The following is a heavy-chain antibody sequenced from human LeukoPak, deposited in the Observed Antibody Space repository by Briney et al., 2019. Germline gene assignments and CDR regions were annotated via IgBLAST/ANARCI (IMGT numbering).Heavy chain of an antibody. D-gene: IGHD7-27*01. CDR3: TRDRGSSTLGDY. CDR2: IRSKAFGETA. CDR1: GFTFGDYA. Sequence: GGSLRLSCTVSGFTFGDYAINWVRQAPGKGLEWVGFIRSKAFGETAEYAASVKGRFTISRDDSKSIAYLQMSSLKTEDTAVYYCTRDRGSSTLGDYWGQGTLVTVSS. V-gene: IGHV3-49*04. J-gene: IGHJ4*02.